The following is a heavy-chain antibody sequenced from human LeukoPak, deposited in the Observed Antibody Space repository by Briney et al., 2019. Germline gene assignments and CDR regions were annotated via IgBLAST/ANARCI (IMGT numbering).Heavy chain of an antibody. CDR3: AKGRDGYNADFDY. D-gene: IGHD5-12*01. CDR1: GFTFSSYA. CDR2: ISYDGSNK. V-gene: IGHV3-30-3*01. Sequence: PGGSLRLSCAASGFTFSSYAMHWVRQAPGKGLEWVAVISYDGSNKYYADSVKGRFTISRDNSKNTLYLQMNNLRAEDTAVYYCAKGRDGYNADFDYWGQGTLVTVSS. J-gene: IGHJ4*02.